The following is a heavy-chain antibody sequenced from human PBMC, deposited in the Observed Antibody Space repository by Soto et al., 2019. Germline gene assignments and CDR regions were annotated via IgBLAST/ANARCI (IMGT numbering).Heavy chain of an antibody. D-gene: IGHD3-10*01. CDR3: VVGTRGVVDTYYHY. Sequence: PGGSLRLSCAASGFDFSSYAMNWARQAPGKGLEWVSGISGSGIDVYYADSVRGRFTISRDNSKNTIYLQVNSLRVEDTAMYYCVVGTRGVVDTYYHYWGRGTMVTVSS. J-gene: IGHJ4*02. CDR1: GFDFSSYA. CDR2: ISGSGIDV. V-gene: IGHV3-23*05.